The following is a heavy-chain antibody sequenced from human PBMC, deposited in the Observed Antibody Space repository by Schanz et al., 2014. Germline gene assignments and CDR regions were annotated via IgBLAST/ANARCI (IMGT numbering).Heavy chain of an antibody. CDR2: IWFDGNNK. CDR3: ARDGDFDY. Sequence: QVQLVESGGGVVQPGRSLRLSCAASGFTFSAYGMHWVRQAPGKGLEWVAVIWFDGNNKFYADSVKGRFTISRDNSKNTLYLQMSSLRAEDTALYYCARDGDFDYWGQGTLVTVSS. J-gene: IGHJ4*02. V-gene: IGHV3-33*01. CDR1: GFTFSAYG.